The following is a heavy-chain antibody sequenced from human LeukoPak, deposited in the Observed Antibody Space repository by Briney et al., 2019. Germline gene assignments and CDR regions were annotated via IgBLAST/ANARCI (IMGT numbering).Heavy chain of an antibody. V-gene: IGHV3-48*03. CDR2: ISSSGSTI. J-gene: IGHJ4*02. Sequence: GGSLRLSCAASGFTFSSYEMNWVRQAPGKGLEWVSYISSSGSTIYYADSVKGRFTISRDNAKNSLYLQMSSLRAEDTAVYYCASSPYYDYVWGSYRYSLGFDYWGQGTLVTVSS. D-gene: IGHD3-16*02. CDR1: GFTFSSYE. CDR3: ASSPYYDYVWGSYRYSLGFDY.